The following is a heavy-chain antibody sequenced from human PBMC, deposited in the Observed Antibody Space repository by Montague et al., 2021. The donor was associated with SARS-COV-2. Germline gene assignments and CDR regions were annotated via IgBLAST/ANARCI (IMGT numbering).Heavy chain of an antibody. J-gene: IGHJ4*02. Sequence: PALVKPTQTLTLTCTFSGFSLSTRGMRASWIRQPPGKALEWLARMDWDDEKFYSPSLKTRLSISKDTSKNQVVLTMTNMDPVDTATYYSALCYYESHAYYRKMYWGQGTLVTVSS. CDR1: GFSLSTRGMR. V-gene: IGHV2-70*04. CDR2: MDWDDEK. CDR3: ALCYYESHAYYRKMY. D-gene: IGHD3-22*01.